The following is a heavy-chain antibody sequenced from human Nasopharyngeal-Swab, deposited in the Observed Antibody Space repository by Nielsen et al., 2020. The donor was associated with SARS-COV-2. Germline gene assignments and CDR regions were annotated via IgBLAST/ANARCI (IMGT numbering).Heavy chain of an antibody. Sequence: VRQMPGKGLEWMGIIYPGDSDTRYSPFFQGQVTISADKSISTAYLQWSSLKASDTAMYYCARPAGGGYFDYWGQGTLVTVSS. CDR2: IYPGDSDT. V-gene: IGHV5-51*01. J-gene: IGHJ4*02. D-gene: IGHD3-16*01. CDR3: ARPAGGGYFDY.